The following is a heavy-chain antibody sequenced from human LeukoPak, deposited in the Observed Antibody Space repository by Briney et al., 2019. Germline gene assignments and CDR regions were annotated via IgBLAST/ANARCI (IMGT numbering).Heavy chain of an antibody. D-gene: IGHD5-24*01. J-gene: IGHJ4*02. V-gene: IGHV4-30-4*08. CDR2: IYYSGST. CDR3: SGSDLGRRDGYNFPH. CDR1: GGSISSGDYY. Sequence: PSETLSLTCTVSGGSISSGDYYWSWIRQPPGKGLEWIGYIYYSGSTYYNPSLKSRVTISVDTSKNQFSLKLSSVIAADTAVYYCSGSDLGRRDGYNFPHWGQGTLVTVSS.